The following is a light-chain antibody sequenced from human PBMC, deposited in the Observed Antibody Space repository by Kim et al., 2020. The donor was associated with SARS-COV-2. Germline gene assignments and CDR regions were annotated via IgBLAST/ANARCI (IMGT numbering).Light chain of an antibody. CDR2: DVS. Sequence: GLSITISCTGTSSDVGGYIFVSWYQQQPGKAPKLIIYDVSHRPSGVSNRFSGSKSGNRASLTIFGLQAEDEADYYCTSYTSTSTLVFGGGTQLTVL. V-gene: IGLV2-14*03. CDR1: SSDVGGYIF. J-gene: IGLJ2*01. CDR3: TSYTSTSTLV.